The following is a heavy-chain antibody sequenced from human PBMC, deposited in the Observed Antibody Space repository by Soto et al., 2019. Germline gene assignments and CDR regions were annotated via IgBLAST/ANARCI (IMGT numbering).Heavy chain of an antibody. V-gene: IGHV4-4*02. CDR2: IYHTGTT. Sequence: QLRESGPGLVKPSGTLCLTCFVSGASISSTYWWSWVRQTPGKRLEWIGQIYHTGTTSYNPSLQNRVTISLDKSNNQSSLRLTSMTAADTAVYYCATLPPRIVVVMADLPTWGQGTLVTVPS. D-gene: IGHD2-15*01. CDR3: ATLPPRIVVVMADLPT. CDR1: GASISSTYW. J-gene: IGHJ5*02.